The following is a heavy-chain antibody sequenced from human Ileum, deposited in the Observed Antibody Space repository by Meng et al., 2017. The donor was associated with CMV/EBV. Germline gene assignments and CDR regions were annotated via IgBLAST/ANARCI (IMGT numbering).Heavy chain of an antibody. CDR2: LHAAGDT. CDR1: GFTFSSYW. Sequence: GESLKISCAASGFTFSSYWMSWVRQAPGKGLEWVSLLHAAGDTYYADSVKGRFTISRDNSKNMLYLQMNNLRVEDTAVYYCARVGFEAGLWRRVYWGQGTLVTVSS. J-gene: IGHJ4*02. D-gene: IGHD3-16*01. V-gene: IGHV3-66*02. CDR3: ARVGFEAGLWRRVY.